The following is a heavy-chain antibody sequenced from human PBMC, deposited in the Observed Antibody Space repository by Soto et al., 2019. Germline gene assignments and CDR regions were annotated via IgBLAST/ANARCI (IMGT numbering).Heavy chain of an antibody. CDR3: ARVLTTVTTFRLGYYYMDV. CDR1: GYTFTSYG. V-gene: IGHV1-18*04. D-gene: IGHD4-17*01. CDR2: ISAYNGNT. J-gene: IGHJ6*03. Sequence: AASVKVSCKASGYTFTSYGISWVRQAPGQGLEWMGWISAYNGNTNYAQKLQGRVTMTTDTSTSTAYMELRSLRSDDTAVYYCARVLTTVTTFRLGYYYMDVWGKGTTVTVSS.